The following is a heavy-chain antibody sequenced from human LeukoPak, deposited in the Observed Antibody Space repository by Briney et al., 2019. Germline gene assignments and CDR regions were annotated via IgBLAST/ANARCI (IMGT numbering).Heavy chain of an antibody. CDR3: ARATIDSSGSYYFDY. D-gene: IGHD3-22*01. Sequence: GGSLRLSCAASGFTFSDYYMNWIRQAPGKGLEWISYISSIGSIIYYADSVEGRFTISRDNAKNSLYLQMNSLRAEDTAVYYCARATIDSSGSYYFDYWGQGTLVTVSS. CDR1: GFTFSDYY. J-gene: IGHJ4*02. V-gene: IGHV3-11*04. CDR2: ISSIGSII.